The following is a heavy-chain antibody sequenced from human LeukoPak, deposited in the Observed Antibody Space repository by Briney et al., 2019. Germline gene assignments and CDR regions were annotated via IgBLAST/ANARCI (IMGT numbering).Heavy chain of an antibody. J-gene: IGHJ4*02. CDR2: ISSSSSTI. CDR1: GFTFSSYS. CDR3: ARGDGYYDSSGYSTPFDY. Sequence: PGGSLRLSCAASGFTFSSYSMNWVRQAPGKGLEWVSYISSSSSTIYYADSVKGRFTISRDNAKNSLYLQMNSLRAEDTAVYYCARGDGYYDSSGYSTPFDYWGQGTLVTVSS. V-gene: IGHV3-48*04. D-gene: IGHD3-22*01.